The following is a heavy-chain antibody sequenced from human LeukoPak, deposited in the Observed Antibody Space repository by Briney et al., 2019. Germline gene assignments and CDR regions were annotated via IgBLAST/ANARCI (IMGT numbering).Heavy chain of an antibody. CDR2: INAGNGNT. CDR3: ARDLDQYSGRFGGFGHDF. J-gene: IGHJ4*02. Sequence: GASVKVSCKASGYTFTSYAMHWVRQAPGQRLEWMGWINAGNGNTKYSQKLQGRVTMTTDTSTSTAYMELRSLRSDDTAVYYCARDLDQYSGRFGGFGHDFWGQGTLVTVSS. D-gene: IGHD1-26*01. V-gene: IGHV1-3*01. CDR1: GYTFTSYA.